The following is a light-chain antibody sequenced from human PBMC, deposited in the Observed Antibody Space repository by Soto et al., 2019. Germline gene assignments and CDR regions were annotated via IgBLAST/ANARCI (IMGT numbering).Light chain of an antibody. CDR1: QSISTY. Sequence: DIQMTQSPSSLSASVGDRVTITCRASQSISTYLNWYQQKPGEAPKLLIFVASNLRSGVPSRFSGSGSGTDFTLTISSLQPEDFATYYCQQSYSTLTWTFGQGTKVDIK. J-gene: IGKJ1*01. CDR3: QQSYSTLTWT. V-gene: IGKV1-39*01. CDR2: VAS.